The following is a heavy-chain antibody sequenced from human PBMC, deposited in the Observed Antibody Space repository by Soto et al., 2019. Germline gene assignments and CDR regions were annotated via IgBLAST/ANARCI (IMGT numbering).Heavy chain of an antibody. Sequence: SETLSLTCAVSGGSISSSNWWSWVRQPPGKGLEWIGESYHSGSTKYNPSLKSRVTISVDKSKNQFSLKLSSVTAADTAVYYCARDKITGLFDYWGQGTLVTVSS. V-gene: IGHV4-4*02. CDR3: ARDKITGLFDY. J-gene: IGHJ4*02. CDR2: SYHSGST. CDR1: GGSISSSNW. D-gene: IGHD2-8*02.